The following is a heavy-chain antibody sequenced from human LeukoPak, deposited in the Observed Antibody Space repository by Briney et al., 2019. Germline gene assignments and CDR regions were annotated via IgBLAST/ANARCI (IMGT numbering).Heavy chain of an antibody. CDR1: GYTFTSYA. D-gene: IGHD1-14*01. V-gene: IGHV1-3*01. J-gene: IGHJ5*02. CDR3: ARDRNPNWFDP. CDR2: INAGNGNT. Sequence: GASVKVSCKASGYTFTSYAMHWVRQAPGQRLEWMGWINAGNGNTKYSRKFQGRVTITRDTSASTAYMELSSLRSEDTAVYYCARDRNPNWFDPWGQGTLVTVSS.